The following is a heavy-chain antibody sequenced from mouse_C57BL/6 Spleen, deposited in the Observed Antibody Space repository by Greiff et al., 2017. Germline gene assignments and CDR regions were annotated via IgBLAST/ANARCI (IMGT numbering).Heavy chain of an antibody. D-gene: IGHD1-1*01. Sequence: DVQLQESGPELVKPGASVKIPCKASGYTFTDYNMDWVKQSHGKSLEWIGDINPNNGGTIYNQKFKGKATLTVDKSSSTAYMELRSLTSEDTAVYYCARRGYYYGSSYPWYFDVWGTGTTVTVSS. CDR2: INPNNGGT. CDR1: GYTFTDYN. J-gene: IGHJ1*03. CDR3: ARRGYYYGSSYPWYFDV. V-gene: IGHV1-18*01.